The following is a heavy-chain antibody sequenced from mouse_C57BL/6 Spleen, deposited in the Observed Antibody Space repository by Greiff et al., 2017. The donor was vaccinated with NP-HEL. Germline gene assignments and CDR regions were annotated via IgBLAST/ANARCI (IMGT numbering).Heavy chain of an antibody. D-gene: IGHD2-2*01. CDR2: IDPNSGGT. CDR1: GYTFTSYW. Sequence: QVHVKQPGAELVKPGASVKLSCKASGYTFTSYWMHWVKQRPGRGLEWIGRIDPNSGGTKYNEKFKSKATLTVDKPSSTAYMQLSSLTSEDSAVYDCARGWLQDYYAMDYWGQGTSVTVSS. J-gene: IGHJ4*01. CDR3: ARGWLQDYYAMDY. V-gene: IGHV1-72*01.